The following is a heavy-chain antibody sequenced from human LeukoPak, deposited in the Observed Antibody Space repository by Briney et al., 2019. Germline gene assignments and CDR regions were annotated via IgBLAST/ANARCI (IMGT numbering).Heavy chain of an antibody. CDR2: IYSGGST. CDR3: ARGLDCSSTSCQLTYGMDV. Sequence: RGSLRLSCAASGFTVSSSYMSWVRQAPGKGLEWVSVIYSGGSTYYADSVKGRFTISRDNSKNTLYLQMNSLRAEDTAVYYCARGLDCSSTSCQLTYGMDVWGQGTTVTVSS. D-gene: IGHD2-2*01. V-gene: IGHV3-53*01. J-gene: IGHJ6*02. CDR1: GFTVSSSY.